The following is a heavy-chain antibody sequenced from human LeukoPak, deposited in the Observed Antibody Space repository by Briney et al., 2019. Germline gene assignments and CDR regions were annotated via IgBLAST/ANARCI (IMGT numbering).Heavy chain of an antibody. V-gene: IGHV3-11*03. Sequence: GGSLRLSCAASGFISSDYYMSWIRQAPGKGLEWISYITSSSTSYTNYAGSVKGRFTISRDNAKNSLYLQMNSLRSDDTAVYYCARHGSGSSFDYWGQGTLVTVSS. CDR3: ARHGSGSSFDY. J-gene: IGHJ4*02. D-gene: IGHD5-12*01. CDR1: GFISSDYY. CDR2: ITSSSTSYT.